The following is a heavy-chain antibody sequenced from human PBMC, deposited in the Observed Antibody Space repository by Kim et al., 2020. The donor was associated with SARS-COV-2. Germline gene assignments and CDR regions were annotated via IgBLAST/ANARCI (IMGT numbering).Heavy chain of an antibody. CDR3: ARDGTIRTDRVGANGRYYYGMDV. CDR1: GGSISSSSYY. J-gene: IGHJ6*02. CDR2: VYYSGST. Sequence: SETLSLTCTVSGGSISSSSYYWGWIRQPPGKGLEWIGSVYYSGSTYYNPSLKSRVTISVDTSKNQFSLKLSSVTAADTAVYYCARDGTIRTDRVGANGRYYYGMDVWGQGTTVTVSS. V-gene: IGHV4-39*07. D-gene: IGHD1-26*01.